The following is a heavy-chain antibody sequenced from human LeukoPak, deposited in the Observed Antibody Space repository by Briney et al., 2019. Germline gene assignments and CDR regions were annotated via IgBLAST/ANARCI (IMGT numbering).Heavy chain of an antibody. D-gene: IGHD3-10*01. J-gene: IGHJ5*01. CDR2: INPNSGGT. CDR1: GYTFTGYY. V-gene: IGHV1-2*02. Sequence: ASVKVSCKASGYTFTGYYMHWVRQAPGQGLEGMGWINPNSGGTNYAQKFQGRVTMTRDTSISTAYMELSRLRSDDTAVYYCAADMVRGVINWFDPWGQGTLVTVSS. CDR3: AADMVRGVINWFDP.